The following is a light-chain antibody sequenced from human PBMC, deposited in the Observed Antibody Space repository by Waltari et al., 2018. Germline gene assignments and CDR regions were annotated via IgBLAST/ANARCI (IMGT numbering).Light chain of an antibody. CDR2: AAS. Sequence: DIQMTQSPTSLSASVGDRVTITCRASQSISDYLNWYQHKPGKAPKLVIYAASTLQNGVPSRFSGGGSGTGFSLTINTLQPEDFATYYCQQYENWWAFGQGTKLEI. CDR3: QQYENWWA. CDR1: QSISDY. J-gene: IGKJ1*01. V-gene: IGKV1-39*01.